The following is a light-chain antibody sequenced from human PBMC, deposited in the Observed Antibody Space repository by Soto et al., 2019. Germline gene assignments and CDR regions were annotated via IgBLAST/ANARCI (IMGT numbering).Light chain of an antibody. CDR1: QSISDH. CDR3: QQSHSLPPT. V-gene: IGKV1-39*01. CDR2: VAS. Sequence: DIQMTQSPSSLSASVGDRVTITCRASQSISDHLNWYQQKPGRAPQILISVASSLQRGVPARFSGRGSGTEFTLTIRGLEVEDFATYYCQQSHSLPPTFGPGTKVDIK. J-gene: IGKJ3*01.